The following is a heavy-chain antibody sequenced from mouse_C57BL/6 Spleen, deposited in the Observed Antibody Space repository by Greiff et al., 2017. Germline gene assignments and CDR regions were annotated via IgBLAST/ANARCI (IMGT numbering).Heavy chain of an antibody. CDR3: ASHITTVVAQYYYAMDY. CDR1: GYTFTSYW. CDR2: INPSNGGT. J-gene: IGHJ4*01. Sequence: QVQLQQPGTELVKPGASVKLSCKASGYTFTSYWMHWVKQRPGQGLEWIGNINPSNGGTNYNEKFKSKATLTVDKSSRTAYMQLSSLTSEDSAVYYCASHITTVVAQYYYAMDYWGQGTSVTVSS. V-gene: IGHV1-53*01. D-gene: IGHD1-1*01.